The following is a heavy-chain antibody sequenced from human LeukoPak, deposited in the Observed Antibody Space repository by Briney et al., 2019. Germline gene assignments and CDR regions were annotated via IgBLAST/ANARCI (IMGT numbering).Heavy chain of an antibody. CDR3: ARGGYYGSGNDFRFDP. D-gene: IGHD3-10*01. Sequence: SETLSLTCTVSGGSISNYYWSWIRQPPGKGLEWSGYIYYSGSTNYNPSLKSRVTISVDTSKNQFSLKLSSVTAADTAVYYCARGGYYGSGNDFRFDPWGQGTLVTVSS. V-gene: IGHV4-59*01. CDR1: GGSISNYY. CDR2: IYYSGST. J-gene: IGHJ5*02.